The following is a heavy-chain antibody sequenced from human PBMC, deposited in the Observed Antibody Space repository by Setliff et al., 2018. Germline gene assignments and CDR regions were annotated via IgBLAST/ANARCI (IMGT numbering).Heavy chain of an antibody. J-gene: IGHJ4*02. CDR1: GGSISSGVYY. CDR3: ARTGTYRYLDY. CDR2: IYYRGDT. Sequence: PSETLSLTCTVSGGSISSGVYYWAWIRQPPGKGLEWIGRIYYRGDTYYNASLKSRLTLSVDTSKNQVSLNLRSVTAADTAVYYRARTGTYRYLDYWGQGTQVTVSS. V-gene: IGHV4-39*01. D-gene: IGHD1-1*01.